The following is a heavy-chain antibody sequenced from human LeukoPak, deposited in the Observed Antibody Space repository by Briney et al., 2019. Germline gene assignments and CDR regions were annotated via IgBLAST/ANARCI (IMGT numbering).Heavy chain of an antibody. Sequence: PSQTLSLTCTVSGGSISSGSYYWSWIRQPAGKGLEWIGRIYTSGSTNYNPSLKSRVTISVDTSKNQFSLKLSSVTAADTAVYYCAREGAKYSSGWYQPLDAFDIWGQGTMVTVSS. J-gene: IGHJ3*02. CDR1: GGSISSGSYY. CDR2: IYTSGST. V-gene: IGHV4-61*02. CDR3: AREGAKYSSGWYQPLDAFDI. D-gene: IGHD6-19*01.